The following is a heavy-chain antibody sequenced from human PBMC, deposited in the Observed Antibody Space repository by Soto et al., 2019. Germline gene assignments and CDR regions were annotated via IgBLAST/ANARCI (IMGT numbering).Heavy chain of an antibody. V-gene: IGHV6-1*01. D-gene: IGHD5-12*01. CDR2: TSFRSKWYN. J-gene: IGHJ5*02. CDR1: GDSVSSNTAS. Sequence: SQTLSLTCAISGDSVSSNTASWNWIGQSPSRGLEWLGRTSFRSKWYNDYAVSVKSRIIINPDTSNNQFSLQLNSVTPEDTAVYFCAKGDNLGPKTGYAFDPWGQGIMVTVSS. CDR3: AKGDNLGPKTGYAFDP.